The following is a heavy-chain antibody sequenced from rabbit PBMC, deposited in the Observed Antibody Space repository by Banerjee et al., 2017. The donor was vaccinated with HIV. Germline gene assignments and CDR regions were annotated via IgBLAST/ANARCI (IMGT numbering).Heavy chain of an antibody. Sequence: QEQLVESGGGLVTLGGSLKLSCKASGIDFSSYGISWVRQAPGKGLEWIAYIYPDYGSTDYASWVNGRFTISLDNAQNTVFLQMTSLTAADTATYFCTRAAGYGGYGYSTGFTLWGPGTLVTVS. J-gene: IGHJ4*01. CDR1: GIDFSSYG. CDR3: TRAAGYGGYGYSTGFTL. V-gene: IGHV1S47*01. D-gene: IGHD6-1*01. CDR2: IYPDYGST.